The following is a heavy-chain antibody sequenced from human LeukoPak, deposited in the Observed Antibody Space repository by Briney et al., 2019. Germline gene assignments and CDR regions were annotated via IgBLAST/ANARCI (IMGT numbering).Heavy chain of an antibody. V-gene: IGHV1-18*01. J-gene: IGHJ3*02. CDR1: GYTFTSYG. CDR2: ISAYNGNT. Sequence: ASVKVSCKASGYTFTSYGISWVRQAPGQGLEWMGWISAYNGNTNYAQKLQGRVTMTTDTSTSTAYMELRSLRSEDTAVYCCARVLAGYDTSGYYWDAFDIWGQGTMVSVSS. CDR3: ARVLAGYDTSGYYWDAFDI. D-gene: IGHD3-22*01.